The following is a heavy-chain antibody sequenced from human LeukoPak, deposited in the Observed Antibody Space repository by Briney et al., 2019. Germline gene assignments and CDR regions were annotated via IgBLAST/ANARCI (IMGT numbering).Heavy chain of an antibody. J-gene: IGHJ6*02. D-gene: IGHD2-2*01. CDR3: ARDEEEPGRKDIVVVPAVYYYGMDV. CDR1: GGTFSSYA. CDR2: IIPIFGTA. V-gene: IGHV1-69*13. Sequence: ASVKVSCKASGGTFSSYAISWVRQAPGQGLEWMGGIIPIFGTANYAQKFQGRVTITADESTSTAYMELSSLRPEDTAVYYCARDEEEPGRKDIVVVPAVYYYGMDVWGQGTTVTVSS.